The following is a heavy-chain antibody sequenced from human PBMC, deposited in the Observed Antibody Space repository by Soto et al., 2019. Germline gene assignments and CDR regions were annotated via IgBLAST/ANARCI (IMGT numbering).Heavy chain of an antibody. CDR3: AKRRKDTAYFDN. CDR2: VSPSGTKT. J-gene: IGHJ4*02. CDR1: GFAFTSHS. Sequence: EVQLVESGGGLVQPGGSLRLSCVDSGFAFTSHSMYWVRQAPGKGLEWVSYVSPSGTKTYNDSVKGRFTIYKDNARNSLSMQMNSLRDEDTAVYYCAKRRKDTAYFDNWGQGTQVTVSS. V-gene: IGHV3-48*02.